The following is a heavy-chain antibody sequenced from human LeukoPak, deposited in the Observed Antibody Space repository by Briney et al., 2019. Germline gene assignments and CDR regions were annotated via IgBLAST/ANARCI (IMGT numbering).Heavy chain of an antibody. D-gene: IGHD3-22*01. CDR1: GFTFSSYW. V-gene: IGHV3-7*01. CDR2: IKQDGSEK. CDR3: AREWGKGYYDNSGNLWE. J-gene: IGHJ4*02. Sequence: GGSLRLSCAASGFTFSSYWMSWVRQAPGKGLEWVANIKQDGSEKYYVDSVKGRFTISRDNAKNSLYLQMNSLRAEDTAVHYCAREWGKGYYDNSGNLWEWGQGTLVTVSS.